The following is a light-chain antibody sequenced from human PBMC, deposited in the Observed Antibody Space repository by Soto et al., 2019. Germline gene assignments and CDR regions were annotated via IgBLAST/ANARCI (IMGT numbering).Light chain of an antibody. CDR3: SPYTTRSTVV. CDR1: SSDVGAYNY. J-gene: IGLJ2*01. CDR2: EVT. Sequence: QSALTQPASVSGSPGQSITISCTGTSSDVGAYNYVSWYQHLPGKAPKLMIFEVTNRPSGVSNRFSGSQSGNTASLTISGLQAEYEADYYCSPYTTRSTVVFCGGTKVAVL. V-gene: IGLV2-14*01.